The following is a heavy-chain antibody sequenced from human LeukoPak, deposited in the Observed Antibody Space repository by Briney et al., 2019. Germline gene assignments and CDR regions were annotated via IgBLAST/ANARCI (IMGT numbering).Heavy chain of an antibody. CDR3: ARVSTGWYHYFDS. Sequence: ASVKVSCKTSGYSFTTFGISWVRQAPGQGLEWMGWITGYNANTNYAQKFQGRVTMTIDTSTTTVFMELRSLESDDTAVYYCARVSTGWYHYFDSWGQGTLVTVSS. J-gene: IGHJ4*02. D-gene: IGHD6-19*01. CDR1: GYSFTTFG. V-gene: IGHV1-18*01. CDR2: ITGYNANT.